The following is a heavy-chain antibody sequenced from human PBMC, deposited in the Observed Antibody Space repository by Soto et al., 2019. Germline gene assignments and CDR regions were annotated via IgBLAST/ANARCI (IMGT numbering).Heavy chain of an antibody. CDR3: AREAAGRSYQPIDF. Sequence: QVQLVQSGAEVKKPGASVKVSCKASGYTFTSYDINWVRQATGQGLEWMGWMNPNSGNTGYAQKFQGRVTMTRDTXXNTAYMELSSLRSEDTAVYYCAREAAGRSYQPIDFWGQGTLVTVSS. D-gene: IGHD2-15*01. J-gene: IGHJ4*02. V-gene: IGHV1-8*01. CDR1: GYTFTSYD. CDR2: MNPNSGNT.